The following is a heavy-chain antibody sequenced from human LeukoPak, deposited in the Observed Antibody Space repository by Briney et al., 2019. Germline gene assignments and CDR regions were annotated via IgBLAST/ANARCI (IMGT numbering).Heavy chain of an antibody. CDR1: GASISGSNYF. V-gene: IGHV4-61*05. CDR2: IYYSGST. J-gene: IGHJ4*02. D-gene: IGHD6-13*01. CDR3: ARHTVGQQLALDY. Sequence: KSSETLSLTCAVAGASISGSNYFWSWIRQPPGKGLEWIGYIYYSGSTNYNPSLKSRVTISVDTSKNQFSLKLSSVTAADTAVYYCARHTVGQQLALDYWGQGTLVTVSS.